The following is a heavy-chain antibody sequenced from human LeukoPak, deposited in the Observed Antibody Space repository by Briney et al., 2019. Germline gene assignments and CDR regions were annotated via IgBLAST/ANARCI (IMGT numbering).Heavy chain of an antibody. Sequence: GRSLRLSCVVSGFVFSTAAMGWVRQAAGEGLEWVSFMSASGVGTYYADSVKGRFTISRDNSNNTLYLQMNRLGAADTAVYYCAKDRAGYRRARGFDGWGQGTLVAVSS. D-gene: IGHD2-15*01. CDR3: AKDRAGYRRARGFDG. V-gene: IGHV3-23*01. CDR1: GFVFSTAA. J-gene: IGHJ4*02. CDR2: MSASGVGT.